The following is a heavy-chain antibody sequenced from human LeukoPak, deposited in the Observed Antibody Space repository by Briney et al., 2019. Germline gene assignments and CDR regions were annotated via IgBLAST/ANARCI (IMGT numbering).Heavy chain of an antibody. CDR3: LRGDRRDY. J-gene: IGHJ4*02. CDR1: GFTFSSYS. V-gene: IGHV3-21*06. Sequence: AGGSLRLSCAASGFTFSSYSMNWVRQAPGKRLEWVSSIDSSGGYMFYADSVKGRFIISRDNAKDSLYLQMNSLRVEDTAVYYCLRGDRRDYWGQGTLVTVSS. CDR2: IDSSGGYM.